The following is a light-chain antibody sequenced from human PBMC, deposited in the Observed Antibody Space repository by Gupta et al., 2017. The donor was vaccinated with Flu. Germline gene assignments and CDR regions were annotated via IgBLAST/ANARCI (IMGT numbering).Light chain of an antibody. J-gene: IGLJ1*01. V-gene: IGLV2-8*01. CDR1: SSDVGGYNY. CDR2: EVS. CDR3: SSYAGTSKYV. Sequence: QSALTQPPSASGSPGKSATISCTGTSSDVGGYNYVSWYQQHPGKAPKLMIYEVSKRPSGVPDRFSGSKSGNTASLTVSGLQAEDEADYYCSSYAGTSKYVFGTGTKLTVL.